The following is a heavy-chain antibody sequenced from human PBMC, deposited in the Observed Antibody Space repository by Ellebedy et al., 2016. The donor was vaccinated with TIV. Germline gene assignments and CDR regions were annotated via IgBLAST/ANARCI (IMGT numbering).Heavy chain of an antibody. V-gene: IGHV3-23*01. CDR3: ARRYCTISRCFAASWASLDM. D-gene: IGHD2-2*01. CDR2: IGSGGGSP. Sequence: PGGSLRLSCAVSGFTFSSYAMNWVRQAPGKGLEWVSSIGSGGGSPHYADSVKGRFTISTDDSRTTLFLQMNSLTVEDTAVYYCARRYCTISRCFAASWASLDMWGQGTMVTVSS. CDR1: GFTFSSYA. J-gene: IGHJ3*02.